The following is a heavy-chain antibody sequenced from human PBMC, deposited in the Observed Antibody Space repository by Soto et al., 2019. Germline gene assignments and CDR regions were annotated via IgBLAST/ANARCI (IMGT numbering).Heavy chain of an antibody. CDR1: GLRFSSYG. Sequence: QVQLVESGGGVVQPGGSLRLSCAASGLRFSSYGIHWVRQAPGKGLQWVAVIWFDGSKQYYADSVKGRFNISRDNSKNTLFLHMNSLRADDTAIYYCAKRLLALAGGWYLDSWGQGTLVTVSS. CDR3: AKRLLALAGGWYLDS. CDR2: IWFDGSKQ. V-gene: IGHV3-33*06. J-gene: IGHJ4*02. D-gene: IGHD6-19*01.